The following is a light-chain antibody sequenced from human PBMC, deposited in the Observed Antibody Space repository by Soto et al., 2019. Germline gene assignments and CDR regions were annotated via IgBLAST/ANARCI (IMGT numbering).Light chain of an antibody. CDR3: LQFDNSPLYT. Sequence: EIVLTQSPGTLSLSPGERATLSCRASQSVSSSSLAWYQHKPGQAPRLLIYGASSSSTGIPDRFSGSGSGRDFSLPISRLQPEDFAVYYCLQFDNSPLYTFGQGTKLEIK. V-gene: IGKV3-20*01. CDR1: QSVSSSS. CDR2: GAS. J-gene: IGKJ2*01.